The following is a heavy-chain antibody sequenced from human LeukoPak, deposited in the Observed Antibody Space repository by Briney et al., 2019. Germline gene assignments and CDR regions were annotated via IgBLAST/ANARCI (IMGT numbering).Heavy chain of an antibody. CDR2: INHSGST. V-gene: IGHV4-34*01. CDR3: ARQYYYDSSGYPGYGY. CDR1: GGSFSGYY. Sequence: SETLSLTCAVYGGSFSGYYWSRIRQPPGKGLEWIGEINHSGSTNYNPSLKSRVTISVDTSKNQFSLKLSSVTAADTAVYYCARQYYYDSSGYPGYGYWGQGTLVTVSS. J-gene: IGHJ4*02. D-gene: IGHD3-22*01.